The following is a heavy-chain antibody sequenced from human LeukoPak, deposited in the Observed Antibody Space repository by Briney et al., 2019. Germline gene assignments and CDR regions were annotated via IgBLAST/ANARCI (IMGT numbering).Heavy chain of an antibody. CDR3: ASSIVVVPAASYYYYYMDV. D-gene: IGHD2-2*01. Sequence: PGGSLRLSCAASGFIFSNYAMSWVRQAPGKGLEWVSVISGHGGITHYADSVKGRFTISRDNSKNTLYLQMNSLRAEDTAVYYCASSIVVVPAASYYYYYMDVWGKGTTVTVSS. CDR1: GFIFSNYA. V-gene: IGHV3-23*01. J-gene: IGHJ6*03. CDR2: ISGHGGIT.